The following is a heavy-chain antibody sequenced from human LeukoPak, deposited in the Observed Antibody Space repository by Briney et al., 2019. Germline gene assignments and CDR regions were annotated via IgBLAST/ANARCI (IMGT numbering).Heavy chain of an antibody. CDR2: IYHSGST. CDR1: GGSISSGGYS. V-gene: IGHV4-30-2*01. Sequence: SETLSLTCAVSGGSISSGGYSWSWIRQPPGKGLEWIGYIYHSGSTYYNPSLKSPVTISVDWSKNQFSLKLSSVTAADTAVYYCARAASIAVAAYYFDYWGQGTLVTVSS. J-gene: IGHJ4*02. CDR3: ARAASIAVAAYYFDY. D-gene: IGHD6-19*01.